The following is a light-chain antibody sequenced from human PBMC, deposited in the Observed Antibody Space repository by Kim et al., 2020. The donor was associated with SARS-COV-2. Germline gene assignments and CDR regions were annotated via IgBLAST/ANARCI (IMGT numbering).Light chain of an antibody. CDR3: QSRDSGGNVV. Sequence: SSELTQDPAVSVALGQTVRITCQGDSLRSYYATWYQQKPRQAPLLVIFGRNNRPSGIPDRFSGSTSGNTASLTISGAQAGDEADFFCQSRDSGGNVVFGGGTKVTGL. CDR1: SLRSYY. V-gene: IGLV3-19*01. CDR2: GRN. J-gene: IGLJ2*01.